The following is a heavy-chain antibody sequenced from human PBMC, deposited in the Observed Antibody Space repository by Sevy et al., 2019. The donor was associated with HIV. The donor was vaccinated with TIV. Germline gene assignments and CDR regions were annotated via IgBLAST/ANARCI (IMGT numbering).Heavy chain of an antibody. J-gene: IGHJ4*02. Sequence: LSLTCAASGFTFSTYGMHWVRQAPGKGLEWVAFIRFDGNSKYYADSVKGRFTISRDNSKNTLDLQLNSLTAEDTAVYYCARADCGGDCYLVFDYRGQGTLVTVSS. V-gene: IGHV3-30*02. D-gene: IGHD2-21*01. CDR1: GFTFSTYG. CDR2: IRFDGNSK. CDR3: ARADCGGDCYLVFDY.